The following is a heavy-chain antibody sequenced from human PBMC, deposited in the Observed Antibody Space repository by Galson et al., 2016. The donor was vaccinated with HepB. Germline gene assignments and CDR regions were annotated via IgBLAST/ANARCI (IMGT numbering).Heavy chain of an antibody. CDR2: ISSSANNI. V-gene: IGHV3-11*01. J-gene: IGHJ4*02. CDR1: GFTFRDYY. D-gene: IGHD1-26*01. CDR3: ARQGSGSYRFDY. Sequence: SLRLSCAASGFTFRDYYMSWIRQAPGKGLEWVSYISSSANNIKYADSVEGRFTVSRDNADNSLYLQMDNLRAGDTAVYYCARQGSGSYRFDYWGQGTLVTVSS.